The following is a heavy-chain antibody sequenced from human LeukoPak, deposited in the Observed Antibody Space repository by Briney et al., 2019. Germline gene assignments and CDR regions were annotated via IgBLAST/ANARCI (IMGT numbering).Heavy chain of an antibody. D-gene: IGHD3-22*01. V-gene: IGHV1-2*02. J-gene: IGHJ4*02. Sequence: GASVKVSCKASGYTFTGYYMHWVRQAPGQGLEWMGWINPNSGGTNYAQKFQGRVTMTRDTSISTAYMELSRLRSDDTAVYYCAREFSIVVVTFWDYWGQGTLVTVSS. CDR2: INPNSGGT. CDR1: GYTFTGYY. CDR3: AREFSIVVVTFWDY.